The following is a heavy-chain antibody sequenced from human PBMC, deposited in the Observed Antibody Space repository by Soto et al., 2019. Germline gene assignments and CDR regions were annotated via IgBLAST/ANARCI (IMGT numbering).Heavy chain of an antibody. CDR3: ARDYPGGSYYDY. D-gene: IGHD1-26*01. Sequence: GGSLRLSCAASGFTFSSYWMSWVRQAPGKGLEWVARINQDGSEKYYVDSVKGRFTISRDNAKNSLYLQMSSLRAEDTAVYYCARDYPGGSYYDYWGQGTLVTVSS. CDR1: GFTFSSYW. J-gene: IGHJ4*02. V-gene: IGHV3-7*03. CDR2: INQDGSEK.